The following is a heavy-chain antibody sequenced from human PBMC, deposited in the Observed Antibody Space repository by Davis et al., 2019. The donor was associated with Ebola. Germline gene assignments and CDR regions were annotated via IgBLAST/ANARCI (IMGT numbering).Heavy chain of an antibody. CDR1: GYTLTDLS. CDR2: FDPEDGET. V-gene: IGHV1-24*01. CDR3: ATGQLGYCSGGSCYYDAFDF. Sequence: ASVKVSCKVSGYTLTDLSIHWVRQAPGKGLEWMGGFDPEDGETIYAQKFQGRVTVTEDTSTDTAYMDLSSLRSEDTAVYYCATGQLGYCSGGSCYYDAFDFWGQGTMVTVSS. D-gene: IGHD2-15*01. J-gene: IGHJ3*01.